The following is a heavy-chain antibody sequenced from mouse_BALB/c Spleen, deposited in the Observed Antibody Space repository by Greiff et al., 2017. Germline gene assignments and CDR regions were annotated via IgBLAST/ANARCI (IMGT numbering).Heavy chain of an antibody. D-gene: IGHD1-3*01. CDR3: ARGDNYVPDWFAY. J-gene: IGHJ3*01. V-gene: IGHV14-3*02. Sequence: EVKLQQSGAELVKPGASVKLSCTASGFNIKDTYMHWVKQRPEQGLEWIGRIDPANGNTKYDPKFQGKATITADTSSNTAYLQLSSLTSEDTAVYYCARGDNYVPDWFAYWGQGTLVTVSA. CDR2: IDPANGNT. CDR1: GFNIKDTY.